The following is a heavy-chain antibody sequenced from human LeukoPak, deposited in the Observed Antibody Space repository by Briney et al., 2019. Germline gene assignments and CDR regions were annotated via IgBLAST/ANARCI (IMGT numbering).Heavy chain of an antibody. J-gene: IGHJ4*02. V-gene: IGHV1-69*13. Sequence: SVKVSCKASGGTFSSYAISWVRQAPGQGLEWIGGIIPIFGTANYAQKFQGRVTITADESTSTAYMELSSLRSEDTAVYYCASNYCSGGSCYYTYWGQGTLVTVSS. CDR1: GGTFSSYA. D-gene: IGHD2-15*01. CDR2: IIPIFGTA. CDR3: ASNYCSGGSCYYTY.